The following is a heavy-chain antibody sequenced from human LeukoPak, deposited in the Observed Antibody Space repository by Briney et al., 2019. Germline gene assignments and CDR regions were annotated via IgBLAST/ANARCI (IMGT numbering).Heavy chain of an antibody. CDR2: ISAYNGNT. CDR3: ARAIRLRYFDWLLLDNAFDI. D-gene: IGHD3-9*01. Sequence: ASVKVSCKASGYTFTSYGISWVRQAPGQGLEWMGWISAYNGNTNYAQKLQGRVTMTTDTYTSTAYMELRSLRSDDTAVYYCARAIRLRYFDWLLLDNAFDIWGQGTMVTVSS. V-gene: IGHV1-18*01. CDR1: GYTFTSYG. J-gene: IGHJ3*02.